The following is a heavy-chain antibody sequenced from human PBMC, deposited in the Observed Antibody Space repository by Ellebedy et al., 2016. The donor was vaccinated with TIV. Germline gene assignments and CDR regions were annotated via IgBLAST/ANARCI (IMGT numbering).Heavy chain of an antibody. CDR1: GGSISSYY. CDR2: IYYSGST. J-gene: IGHJ3*02. CDR3: ARQGKEIRYFDWLYDI. Sequence: MPSETLSLTCTVSGGSISSYYWTWIRQPPGKGLEWSGYIYYSGSTNYSPSLKSRVTISVDTSKNQFSLKLSSVTAADTAVYYCARQGKEIRYFDWLYDIWGQGTMVTVSS. D-gene: IGHD3-9*01. V-gene: IGHV4-59*08.